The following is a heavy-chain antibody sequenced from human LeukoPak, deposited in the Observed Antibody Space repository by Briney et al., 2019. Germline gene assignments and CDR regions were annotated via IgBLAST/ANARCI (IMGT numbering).Heavy chain of an antibody. Sequence: SETLSLTCTVSGGSISSSSYYWGWIRQPPGKGLEWIGSIYYSGSTYYNPSLKCRVTISVETSRNQFSLKLSSVTAADTAVYYCARQDYYDTSGLDAFDIWGQGTMVIVSS. CDR3: ARQDYYDTSGLDAFDI. D-gene: IGHD3-22*01. J-gene: IGHJ3*02. CDR2: IYYSGST. CDR1: GGSISSSSYY. V-gene: IGHV4-39*01.